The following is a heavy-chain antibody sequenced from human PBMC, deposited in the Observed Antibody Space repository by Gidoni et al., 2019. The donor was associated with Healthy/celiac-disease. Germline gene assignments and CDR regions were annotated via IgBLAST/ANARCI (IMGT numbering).Heavy chain of an antibody. D-gene: IGHD3-22*01. CDR3: TRDYYDSSGFDY. J-gene: IGHJ4*02. V-gene: IGHV3-49*03. CDR1: GFTFGDYA. Sequence: EVQLVASGGGLVQPGRSLRLSCTASGFTFGDYAMRWFRQAPGKGLEWVGFIRSKAYGGTTEYAASVKGRFTISRDDSKSIAYLQMNSLKTEDTAVYYCTRDYYDSSGFDYWGQGTLVTVSS. CDR2: IRSKAYGGTT.